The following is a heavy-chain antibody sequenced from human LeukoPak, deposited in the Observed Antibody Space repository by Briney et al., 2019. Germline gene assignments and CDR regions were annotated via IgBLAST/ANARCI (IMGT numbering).Heavy chain of an antibody. D-gene: IGHD1-7*01. CDR1: GFTFSNAW. Sequence: PGGSLRLSCAASGFTFSNAWMSWVRQAPGKGLEWVVRIKSKTDGGTTDYAAPVKGRFTISRDDSKNTLYLQMNSLKTEDTAVYYCTTGNYPGSFDYWGQGTLVTVSS. CDR2: IKSKTDGGTT. J-gene: IGHJ4*02. CDR3: TTGNYPGSFDY. V-gene: IGHV3-15*01.